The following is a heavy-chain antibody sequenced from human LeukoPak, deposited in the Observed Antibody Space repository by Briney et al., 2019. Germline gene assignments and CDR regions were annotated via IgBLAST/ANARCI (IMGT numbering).Heavy chain of an antibody. CDR2: ISAYSGNT. CDR1: GYTFTSYG. V-gene: IGHV1-18*01. Sequence: ASVKVSSKASGYTFTSYGISWVRQAPGQGLEWMAWISAYSGNTEYAENIQGRVTMTTDTSTSTAYMELRSLRSDDTAVYYCARDAVSTVTAGGIDYWGQGTLVTVSS. D-gene: IGHD2-21*02. CDR3: ARDAVSTVTAGGIDY. J-gene: IGHJ4*02.